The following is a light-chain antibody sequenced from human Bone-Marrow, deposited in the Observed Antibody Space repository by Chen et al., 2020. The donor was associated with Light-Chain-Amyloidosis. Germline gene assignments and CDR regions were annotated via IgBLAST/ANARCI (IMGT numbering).Light chain of an antibody. CDR1: QSVSSN. J-gene: IGKJ2*01. Sequence: EIVMTQSPATLSVSPGERATLSCRASQSVSSNLAWYQQKPGQAPRLLIYGASTWATGIPARFSGSGYGTEFILTISSLQSEDFAVYYCQQYHNWPYTFGQGTQLEIK. CDR3: QQYHNWPYT. CDR2: GAS. V-gene: IGKV3-15*01.